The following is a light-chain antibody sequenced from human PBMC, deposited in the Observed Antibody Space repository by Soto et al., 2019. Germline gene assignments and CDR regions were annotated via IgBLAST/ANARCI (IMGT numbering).Light chain of an antibody. CDR1: QSVSSSY. Sequence: EIVLTQSPGTLSLSPGERATLSCRASQSVSSSYLAWYQQKPGQAPRLLIYGASSRATGIPDRFSGSGSGTDLTLTISRLEPEDLAVYYCQQYGSSPLITFGQGTRLEIK. V-gene: IGKV3-20*01. J-gene: IGKJ5*01. CDR2: GAS. CDR3: QQYGSSPLIT.